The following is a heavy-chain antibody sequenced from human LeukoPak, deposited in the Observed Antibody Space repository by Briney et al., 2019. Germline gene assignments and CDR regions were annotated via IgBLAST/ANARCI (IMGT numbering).Heavy chain of an antibody. V-gene: IGHV3-74*03. D-gene: IGHD3-9*01. CDR2: VNREGTTT. CDR1: GFTFNTYW. Sequence: PGGSLRLSCAASGFTFNTYWMHWVRQAPGKGLVWVARVNREGTTTTYADSVKGRFTISRDNAKNTLYLQMNNLRAEDTAVYYCAGDLDWILFDYWGQGTLVPVSS. CDR3: AGDLDWILFDY. J-gene: IGHJ4*02.